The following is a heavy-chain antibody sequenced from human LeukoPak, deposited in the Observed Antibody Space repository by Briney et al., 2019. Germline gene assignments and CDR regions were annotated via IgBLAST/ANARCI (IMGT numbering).Heavy chain of an antibody. V-gene: IGHV4-4*07. CDR3: ARAPIECSSTSCFEGHFDY. Sequence: PSETLSLTCTVSGGSLSSYYWSWIRQPAGKGLEWIGRIYTSGSTNYNPSLKSRVTISLDTSKNQFSLKLSSVTAADTAVYYCARAPIECSSTSCFEGHFDYWGQGTLVTVSS. CDR2: IYTSGST. CDR1: GGSLSSYY. J-gene: IGHJ4*02. D-gene: IGHD2-2*01.